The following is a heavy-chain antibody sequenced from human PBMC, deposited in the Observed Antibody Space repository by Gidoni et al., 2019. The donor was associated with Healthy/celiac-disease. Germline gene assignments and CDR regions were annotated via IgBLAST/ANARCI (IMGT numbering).Heavy chain of an antibody. CDR3: ARPIAARRGSYYYYVMDV. D-gene: IGHD6-6*01. CDR1: GFTVSSYS. CDR2: ISSSSSTI. Sequence: EAQLVGSGGGLVQRGGSLRRSCAAAGFTVSSYSMNWVRQAPGTGLEGVSYISSSSSTIYNAYSVKSRFTISRDNAKNSLYLQTNSLSDEDTAVYYCARPIAARRGSYYYYVMDVWGQGTTVTVSS. J-gene: IGHJ6*02. V-gene: IGHV3-48*02.